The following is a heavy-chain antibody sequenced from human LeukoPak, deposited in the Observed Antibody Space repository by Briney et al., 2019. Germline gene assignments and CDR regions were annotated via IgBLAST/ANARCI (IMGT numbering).Heavy chain of an antibody. V-gene: IGHV3-7*03. D-gene: IGHD4-17*01. CDR1: GFVFSNYW. J-gene: IGHJ4*02. Sequence: GGSLRLSCAASGFVFSNYWMTWVRQALGKGLEWVASINDGGSGKYYVDSVKGRFTISRDNAQKSLYLEMHSLRAEDTAVYYCARAVTSTEGYWGQGTLVTVSS. CDR2: INDGGSGK. CDR3: ARAVTSTEGY.